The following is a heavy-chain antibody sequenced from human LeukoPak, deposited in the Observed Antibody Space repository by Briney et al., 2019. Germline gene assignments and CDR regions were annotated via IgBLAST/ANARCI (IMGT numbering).Heavy chain of an antibody. J-gene: IGHJ4*02. V-gene: IGHV1-69*02. CDR1: GGTFSSYT. Sequence: LVKVSCKASGGTFSSYTISWVRQAPGQGLEWMGRIIPILGIANYAQKFQGRVTITADKSTSTAYMELSSLRSEDTAVYYCARGRRTYYDILTGYFTYWGQGTLVTVSS. CDR2: IIPILGIA. CDR3: ARGRRTYYDILTGYFTY. D-gene: IGHD3-9*01.